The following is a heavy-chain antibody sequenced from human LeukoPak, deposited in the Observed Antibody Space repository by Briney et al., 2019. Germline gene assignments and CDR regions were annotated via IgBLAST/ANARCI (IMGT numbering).Heavy chain of an antibody. CDR1: GYSFITYW. J-gene: IGHJ4*02. V-gene: IGHV5-51*01. Sequence: GESLKISCKGSGYSFITYWIGWVRQMPGKGLELMGIIYPDDSGTRYSPSFQGQVTISVDKSISTAYLQWSSLKASDTAMYYCARRRGHGYNSSLDYWGQGTLVTASS. CDR3: ARRRGHGYNSSLDY. CDR2: IYPDDSGT. D-gene: IGHD5-24*01.